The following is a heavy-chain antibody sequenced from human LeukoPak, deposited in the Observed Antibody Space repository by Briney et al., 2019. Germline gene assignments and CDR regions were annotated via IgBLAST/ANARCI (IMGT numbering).Heavy chain of an antibody. Sequence: GGSLRLSCAASGFTFSSYSMNWVRQAPGKGLEWVSYISGSSSTIYYADSVKGRFTISRDNAKNSLYLQMNSLRAEDTAVYYCARGTYYYGSGSYYNDGGWDYWGQGTLVTVSS. J-gene: IGHJ4*02. CDR3: ARGTYYYGSGSYYNDGGWDY. V-gene: IGHV3-48*04. D-gene: IGHD3-10*01. CDR1: GFTFSSYS. CDR2: ISGSSSTI.